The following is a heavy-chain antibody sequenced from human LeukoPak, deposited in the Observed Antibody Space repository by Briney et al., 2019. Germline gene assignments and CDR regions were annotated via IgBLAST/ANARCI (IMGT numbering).Heavy chain of an antibody. D-gene: IGHD2-2*01. CDR1: GGSFSGYY. Sequence: SETLSLTCAVYGGSFSGYYWSWIRQPPGKGLEWIGEINHSGSTNYNPSLKSRVTISVDTSKNQFSLKLSPVTAADTAVYYCARHGRYCSSTSCYAYYYYYMDVWGKGTTVTISS. CDR2: INHSGST. J-gene: IGHJ6*03. CDR3: ARHGRYCSSTSCYAYYYYYMDV. V-gene: IGHV4-34*01.